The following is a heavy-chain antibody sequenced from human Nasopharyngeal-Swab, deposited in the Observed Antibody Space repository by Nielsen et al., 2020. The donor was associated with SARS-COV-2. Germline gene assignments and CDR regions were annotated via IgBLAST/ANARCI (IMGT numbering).Heavy chain of an antibody. CDR1: GFTFSSYA. V-gene: IGHV3-30-3*01. Sequence: GESLKISCAASGFTFSSYAMHWVRQAPGKGLEWVAVISYDGSNKYYADSVKGRFTISRDNSKNTLYLQMNSLRAEDTAVYYCATTSQGYCSSTSCYGGYYYYYGMDVWGQGTTVTVSS. J-gene: IGHJ6*02. CDR2: ISYDGSNK. D-gene: IGHD2-2*01. CDR3: ATTSQGYCSSTSCYGGYYYYYGMDV.